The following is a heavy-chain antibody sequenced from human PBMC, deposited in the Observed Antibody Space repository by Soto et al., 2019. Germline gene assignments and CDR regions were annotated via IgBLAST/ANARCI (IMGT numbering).Heavy chain of an antibody. J-gene: IGHJ6*02. D-gene: IGHD6-13*01. V-gene: IGHV4-31*03. CDR3: ARDIAAAGDDYYYYGMDV. CDR1: GGSISSGCYY. Sequence: SETLSLTCTVSGGSISSGCYYWSWIRQHPGKGLEWIGYIYYSGSTYYNPSLKSRVTISVDTSKNQFSLKLSSVTAADTAVYYCARDIAAAGDDYYYYGMDVWGQGTTVTVSS. CDR2: IYYSGST.